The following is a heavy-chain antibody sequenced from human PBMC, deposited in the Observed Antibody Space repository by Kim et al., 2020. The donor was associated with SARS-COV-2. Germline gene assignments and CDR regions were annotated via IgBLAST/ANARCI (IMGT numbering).Heavy chain of an antibody. J-gene: IGHJ6*02. V-gene: IGHV3-30*02. CDR3: AKTVATHYYNYYGMDV. Sequence: DSVKGRFTITRDNSKNTLDLQMNSLRAEDTAMYYCAKTVATHYYNYYGMDVWGQGTTVTVSS. D-gene: IGHD4-17*01.